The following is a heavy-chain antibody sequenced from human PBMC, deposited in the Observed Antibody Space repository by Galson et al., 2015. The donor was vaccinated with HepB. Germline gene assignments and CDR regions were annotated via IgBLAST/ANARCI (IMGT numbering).Heavy chain of an antibody. Sequence: SLRLSCAASGFTFSSYWMHWVRQAPGKGLVWVSCIDSDGSSTTYADSVKGRFTISRDNAKNTLYLQMNGLRAEDTAVYYCARDEELAVAGVDYWSQGTLVTVSS. CDR1: GFTFSSYW. D-gene: IGHD6-19*01. CDR3: ARDEELAVAGVDY. CDR2: IDSDGSST. J-gene: IGHJ4*02. V-gene: IGHV3-74*01.